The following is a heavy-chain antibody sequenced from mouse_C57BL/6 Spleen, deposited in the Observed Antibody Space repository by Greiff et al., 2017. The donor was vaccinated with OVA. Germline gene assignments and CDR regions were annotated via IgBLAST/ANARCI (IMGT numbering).Heavy chain of an antibody. CDR3: ASNYYSSSPRDFEV. CDR1: GYTFTSYW. D-gene: IGHD1-1*01. CDR2: INPSSGYT. J-gene: IGHJ1*03. V-gene: IGHV1-7*01. Sequence: VQLQQSGAELVKPGASVKLSCTASGYTFTSYWMHWVHQRPGQGLEWVGYINPSSGYTQYNQKVQDKATLTADKASSPAYMQLSSLTYEDSADYYCASNYYSSSPRDFEVWGTGTTVTVSS.